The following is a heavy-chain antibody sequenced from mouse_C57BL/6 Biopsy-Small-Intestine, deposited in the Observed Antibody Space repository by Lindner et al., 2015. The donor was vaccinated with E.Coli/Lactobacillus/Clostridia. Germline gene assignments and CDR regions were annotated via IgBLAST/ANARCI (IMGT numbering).Heavy chain of an antibody. D-gene: IGHD6-1*01. CDR2: INAGNGNT. V-gene: IGHV1-84*02. Sequence: SVKVSCKASGYTFTPYAKHWVRQAPGQRLEWMGWINAGNGNTKYSQKFQGRVTFTRDTSASTVYMELSSLRSEDTAVYYCARELAVAGQGYFDYWGQGTLVTVSS. CDR1: GYTFTPYA. J-gene: IGHJ2*01. CDR3: ARELAVAGQGYFDY.